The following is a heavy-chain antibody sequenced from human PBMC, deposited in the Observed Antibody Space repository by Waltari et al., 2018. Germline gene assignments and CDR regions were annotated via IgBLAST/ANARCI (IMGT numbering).Heavy chain of an antibody. Sequence: QVQLVLSGAEVKRPGAAVKVSCRASGYSFTDFSMHWVRQAPGQGLEWMGIINPSGGGTTYTQKFQDRVTMTRDTSTNTVYMELSSLRSEDTAVYYCARAGTTLIWGVAEWGQGTLVTVSS. V-gene: IGHV1-46*01. CDR1: GYSFTDFS. J-gene: IGHJ4*02. D-gene: IGHD3-10*01. CDR3: ARAGTTLIWGVAE. CDR2: INPSGGGT.